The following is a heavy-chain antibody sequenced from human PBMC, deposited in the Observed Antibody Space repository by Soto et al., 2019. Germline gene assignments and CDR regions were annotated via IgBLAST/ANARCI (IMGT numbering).Heavy chain of an antibody. CDR3: VKGAARYFDY. J-gene: IGHJ4*02. CDR2: ISGGIGST. D-gene: IGHD1-26*01. Sequence: EVQLLESGGGLVQPGGSLRLSCVASGFSFGTYAMTWVRQVPGKGLEWVATISGGIGSTFYADSVKGRFTISRDISKKMLFLPMNGPRGEDTVTYYCVKGAARYFDYWGRGTLVTVS. V-gene: IGHV3-23*01. CDR1: GFSFGTYA.